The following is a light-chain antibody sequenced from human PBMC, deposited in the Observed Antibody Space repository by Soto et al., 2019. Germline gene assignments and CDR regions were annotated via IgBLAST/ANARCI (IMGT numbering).Light chain of an antibody. CDR3: QQSHTRWS. CDR2: TAS. Sequence: DIPMTQSPSSLSASVGDRVTITCRASQSISIYLNWYQQKPGKAPKVLIYTASSLQSGIPSRFSGSGSGTDFTLTINSLQPEDFATYYCQQSHTRWSFGQGTKVEIK. J-gene: IGKJ1*01. V-gene: IGKV1-39*01. CDR1: QSISIY.